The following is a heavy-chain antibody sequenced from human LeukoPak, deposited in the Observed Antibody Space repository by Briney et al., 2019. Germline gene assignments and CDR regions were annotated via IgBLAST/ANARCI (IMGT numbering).Heavy chain of an antibody. J-gene: IGHJ4*02. Sequence: GGSLRLSCAASGFTFSSYEMNWVRQAPGKGLEWVSYISSGGNTIYYADSVKGRFTISRDNAKNSLYLQMNSLRAEDTAVYDCAREGTAMVSFDYWGQGTLVTVSS. CDR2: ISSGGNTI. V-gene: IGHV3-48*03. CDR3: AREGTAMVSFDY. D-gene: IGHD5-18*01. CDR1: GFTFSSYE.